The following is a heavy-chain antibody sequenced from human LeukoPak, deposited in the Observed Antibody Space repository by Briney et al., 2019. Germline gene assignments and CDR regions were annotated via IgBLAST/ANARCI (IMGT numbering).Heavy chain of an antibody. Sequence: GRSLRLSCAASGFTFEHFAMHWVRQAPGKGLEWVSGISWNSGRVDYADSVKGRFTISRDNAKNSLYLQMSSLRVEDMALYYCANGCSSSSCYSAFDIWGQGTMVTVSS. D-gene: IGHD2-2*01. CDR1: GFTFEHFA. CDR3: ANGCSSSSCYSAFDI. J-gene: IGHJ3*02. CDR2: ISWNSGRV. V-gene: IGHV3-9*03.